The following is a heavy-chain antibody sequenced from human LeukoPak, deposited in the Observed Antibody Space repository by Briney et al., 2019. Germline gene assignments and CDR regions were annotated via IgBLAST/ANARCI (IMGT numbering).Heavy chain of an antibody. V-gene: IGHV2-5*02. D-gene: IGHD2-21*01. J-gene: IGHJ3*01. CDR3: AHRHNLGRSSVVITFDV. CDR1: GFSLHTNGMG. CDR2: IFWDDDK. Sequence: SGPTLVHPTGALTLTCTFSGFSLHTNGMGVGWIRQSPGKALEWLALIFWDDDKRYSPSLRGRLTISKDTSKNQVVLTLTNVDPVDTGTYYCAHRHNLGRSSVVITFDVWGQGTVVTVSS.